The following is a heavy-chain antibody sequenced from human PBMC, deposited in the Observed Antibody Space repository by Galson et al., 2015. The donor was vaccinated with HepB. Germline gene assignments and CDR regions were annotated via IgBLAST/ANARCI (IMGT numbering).Heavy chain of an antibody. CDR1: GFTFSSYW. CDR2: INSDGSST. V-gene: IGHV3-74*01. CDR3: ARDLEGDWFDP. J-gene: IGHJ5*02. Sequence: SLRLSCAASGFTFSSYWMHWVRQAPGKGLVGVSRINSDGSSTSYADSVKGRFTISRDNAKNTLYLQMNSLRAEDTAMYYCARDLEGDWFDPWGQGTLVTVSS.